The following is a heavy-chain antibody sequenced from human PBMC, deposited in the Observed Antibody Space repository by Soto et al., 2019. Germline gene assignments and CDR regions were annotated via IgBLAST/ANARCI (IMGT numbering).Heavy chain of an antibody. CDR1: GFTFGNFG. CDR3: AIGCSGGTNCFDFDF. D-gene: IGHD6-13*01. V-gene: IGHV3-30*03. Sequence: QVQLVESGGGVVQPGRSLRLSCAASGFTFGNFGIHWVRQAPGKGLEWVADISNDGTDQYYADSVKGRFTISRDNSKNTRYLQMNSLRAEDTAVYYCAIGCSGGTNCFDFDFWGQGILVTVSS. CDR2: ISNDGTDQ. J-gene: IGHJ4*02.